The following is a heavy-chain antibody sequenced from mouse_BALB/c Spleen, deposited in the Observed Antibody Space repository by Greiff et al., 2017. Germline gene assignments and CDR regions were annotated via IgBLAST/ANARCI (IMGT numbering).Heavy chain of an antibody. CDR1: GYSFTSYW. CDR3: TRARDYGYYAMDY. Sequence: VQLQQSGTVLARPGASVKMSCKASGYSFTSYWMHWVKQRPGQGLEWIGAIYPGNSDTSYNQKFKGKAKLTAVTSASTAYMELSSLTNEDSAVYYCTRARDYGYYAMDYWGQGTSVTVSS. D-gene: IGHD1-2*01. V-gene: IGHV1-5*01. J-gene: IGHJ4*01. CDR2: IYPGNSDT.